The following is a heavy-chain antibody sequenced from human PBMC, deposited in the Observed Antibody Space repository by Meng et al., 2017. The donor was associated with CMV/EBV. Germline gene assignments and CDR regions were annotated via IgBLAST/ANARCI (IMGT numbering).Heavy chain of an antibody. J-gene: IGHJ4*02. CDR3: ARGVGVTIFEVANDY. CDR2: IYPGDSDT. D-gene: IGHD3-3*01. Sequence: GESLKISCKGSGYSFTSYWIGWVRQMPGKGLEWMGIIYPGDSDTRYSPSFQGQVTISADKSISTAYLQWSSLKASDTAMYYCARGVGVTIFEVANDYWGQGTLVTVSS. CDR1: GYSFTSYW. V-gene: IGHV5-51*01.